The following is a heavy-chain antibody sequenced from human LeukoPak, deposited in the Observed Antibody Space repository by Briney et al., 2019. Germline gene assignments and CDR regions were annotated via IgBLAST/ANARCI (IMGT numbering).Heavy chain of an antibody. J-gene: IGHJ4*02. CDR1: VGTFSSYT. CDR3: ARGSSSYYYDSSGYYELDY. Sequence: SVKVSCKASVGTFSSYTISWVRQAPGQGLEWMGRIIPIFGTANYAQKFQGRVTITTDESTSTAYMELSSLRSEATAVDYCARGSSSYYYDSSGYYELDYWGQGTLVTASS. CDR2: IIPIFGTA. V-gene: IGHV1-69*05. D-gene: IGHD3-22*01.